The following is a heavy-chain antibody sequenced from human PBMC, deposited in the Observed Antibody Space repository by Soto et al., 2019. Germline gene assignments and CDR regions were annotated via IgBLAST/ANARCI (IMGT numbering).Heavy chain of an antibody. V-gene: IGHV5-51*01. Sequence: GESVKISCKGSGYSFTSYWIGWVRQMPGKGLEWMGIIYPGDSDTRYSPSFQGQVTISADKSISTAYLQWSSLKASDTAMYYCARHYCSGGSCYRNGMDVWGQGTTVTVSS. D-gene: IGHD2-15*01. CDR2: IYPGDSDT. CDR1: GYSFTSYW. CDR3: ARHYCSGGSCYRNGMDV. J-gene: IGHJ6*02.